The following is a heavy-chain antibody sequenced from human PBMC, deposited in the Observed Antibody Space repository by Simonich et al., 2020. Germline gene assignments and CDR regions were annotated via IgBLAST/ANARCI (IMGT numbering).Heavy chain of an antibody. CDR1: GGSFSGYY. J-gene: IGHJ3*02. CDR3: ARPQNSGDESRDAFDI. V-gene: IGHV4-34*01. D-gene: IGHD4-17*01. CDR2: INHSGST. Sequence: QVQLQQWGAGLLKPSETLSLTCAVYGGSFSGYYWSWIRQPPGKGLEWIGEINHSGSTNYNPSLKMRVTISVDTYKNQFSLKLSSVTAADTAVYYCARPQNSGDESRDAFDIWGQGTMVTVSS.